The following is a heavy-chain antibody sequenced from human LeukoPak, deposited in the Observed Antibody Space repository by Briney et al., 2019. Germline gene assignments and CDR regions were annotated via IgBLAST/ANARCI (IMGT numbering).Heavy chain of an antibody. CDR1: GGTFSSYA. CDR2: FDPEDGET. CDR3: ATGSSWYFGY. V-gene: IGHV1-24*01. J-gene: IGHJ4*02. Sequence: VSVKVSCKASGGTFSSYAISWVRQAPGKGLEWMGGFDPEDGETIYAQKFQGRVTMTEDTSTDTAYMELSSLRSEDTAVYYCATGSSWYFGYWGQGTLVTVSS. D-gene: IGHD6-13*01.